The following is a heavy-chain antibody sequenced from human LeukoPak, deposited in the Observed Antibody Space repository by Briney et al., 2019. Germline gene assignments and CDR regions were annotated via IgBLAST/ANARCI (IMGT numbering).Heavy chain of an antibody. V-gene: IGHV3-48*01. CDR2: INSRSSTI. CDR3: ARSSGYTQAFDY. CDR1: GFIFSTYS. J-gene: IGHJ4*02. D-gene: IGHD5-12*01. Sequence: GGSLRLSCAASGFIFSTYSMNWGRQAPGKGLEGVAYINSRSSTIYYADSVTGRFTISRDSAKNSLYLQMNSLRGEDTAVYYCARSSGYTQAFDYWGQGTLVTVSS.